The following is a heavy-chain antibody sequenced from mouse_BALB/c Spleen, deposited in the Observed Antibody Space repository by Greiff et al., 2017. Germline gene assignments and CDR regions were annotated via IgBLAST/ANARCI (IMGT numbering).Heavy chain of an antibody. J-gene: IGHJ1*01. V-gene: IGHV1-80*01. CDR2: IYPGDGDT. CDR1: GYAFSSYW. CDR3: ARVLANWDGSYWYFDV. D-gene: IGHD4-1*01. Sequence: QVQLQQSGAELVRPGSSVKISCKASGYAFSSYWMNWVKQRPGQGLEWIGQIYPGDGDTNYNGKFKGKATLTADKSSSTAYMQLSSRTSEDSAVYFCARVLANWDGSYWYFDVWGAGTTVTVSS.